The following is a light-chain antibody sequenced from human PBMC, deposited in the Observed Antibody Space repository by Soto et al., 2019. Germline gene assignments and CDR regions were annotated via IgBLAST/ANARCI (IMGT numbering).Light chain of an antibody. CDR3: QQFNNYPWT. V-gene: IGKV1-5*03. Sequence: DIPMTQSPSTLSASVGDRVTITCRASQSISSWLAWYQQKPGKAPKLLIYKASSLESGVPPRFSGSGSVTEFALNISSLQPDDVATYYCQQFNNYPWTFGQGTRVEIK. CDR1: QSISSW. CDR2: KAS. J-gene: IGKJ1*01.